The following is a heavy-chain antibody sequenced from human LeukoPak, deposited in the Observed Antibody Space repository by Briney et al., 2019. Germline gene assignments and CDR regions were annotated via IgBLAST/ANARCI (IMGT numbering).Heavy chain of an antibody. CDR3: ARHYGGNAYYFDY. CDR2: IYYSGST. D-gene: IGHD4-23*01. J-gene: IGHJ4*02. CDR1: GGSISSSSYY. Sequence: SETLSLTCTVSGGSISSSSYYWGWIRQPPGKGLEWIGSIYYSGSTYYNPSLKSRVTISVDTSKNRFSLKLSSVTAADTAVYYCARHYGGNAYYFDYWDQGTLVTVSS. V-gene: IGHV4-39*01.